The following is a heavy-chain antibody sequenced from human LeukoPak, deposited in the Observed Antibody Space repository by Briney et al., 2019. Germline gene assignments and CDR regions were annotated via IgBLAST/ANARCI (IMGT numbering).Heavy chain of an antibody. J-gene: IGHJ3*02. CDR2: ISSRSSNK. V-gene: IGHV3-48*04. Sequence: QAGGSLRLSCAASGFTFSSYAMSWVRQAPGKGLVWVSYISSRSSNKEYADSVKGRFTISRDNSKNSLFLQMDSLRAEDSAIYYCAREGWDLNALDIWGQGTMVTVSP. D-gene: IGHD1-26*01. CDR1: GFTFSSYA. CDR3: AREGWDLNALDI.